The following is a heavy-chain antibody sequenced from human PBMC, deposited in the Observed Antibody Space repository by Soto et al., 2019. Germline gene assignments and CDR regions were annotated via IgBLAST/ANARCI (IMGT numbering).Heavy chain of an antibody. Sequence: GGSLRLSCAASGFTFSSYAMHWVRQAPGKGLEWVAVISYDGSNKYYADSVKGRFTISRDNSKNTLYLQMNSLRAEDTAVYYCARGRSTYQQQLVDAFDIWGQGTMVTVSS. CDR3: ARGRSTYQQQLVDAFDI. J-gene: IGHJ3*02. D-gene: IGHD6-13*01. V-gene: IGHV3-30-3*01. CDR2: ISYDGSNK. CDR1: GFTFSSYA.